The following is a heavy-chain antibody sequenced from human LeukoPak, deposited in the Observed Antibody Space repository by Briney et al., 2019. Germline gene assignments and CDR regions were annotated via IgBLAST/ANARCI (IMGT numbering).Heavy chain of an antibody. CDR1: GGSISSYY. Sequence: SETLSLTCTVSGGSISSYYWSWIRQPPGKGLEWIGYIYYSGSTNYNPSLKSRVTISVNTSKNQFSLRLSSVTAADTAVYYCARHGSTDYFDYWGQGTLVTVSS. CDR3: ARHGSTDYFDY. CDR2: IYYSGST. D-gene: IGHD2-2*03. V-gene: IGHV4-59*08. J-gene: IGHJ4*02.